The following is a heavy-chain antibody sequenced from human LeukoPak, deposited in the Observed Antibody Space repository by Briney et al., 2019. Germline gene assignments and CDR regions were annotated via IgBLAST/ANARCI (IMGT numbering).Heavy chain of an antibody. CDR1: GYTFTSYD. Sequence: ASVKVSCKASGYTFTSYDINWVRQAPGQGLEWMGRIITISGTANYAQKFQGRVTITTDESTSTAHMELSSLRSDDTAVYYCARADTAMAPYAFDIWGQGTMVTVSS. D-gene: IGHD5-18*01. V-gene: IGHV1-69*05. J-gene: IGHJ3*02. CDR3: ARADTAMAPYAFDI. CDR2: IITISGTA.